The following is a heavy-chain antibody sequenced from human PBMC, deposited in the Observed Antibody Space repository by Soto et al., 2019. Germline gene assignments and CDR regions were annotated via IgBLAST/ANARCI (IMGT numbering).Heavy chain of an antibody. CDR1: GYTFTSYY. J-gene: IGHJ4*02. CDR2: INPSGGST. CDR3: ARDLTASTASYTAMVTYLVAY. Sequence: GASVKVSCKASGYTFTSYYMHWVRQAPGQGLEWMGIINPSGGSTSYAQKFQGRVTMTRDTSTSTVYMELSSLRSEDTAVYYCARDLTASTASYTAMVTYLVAYWGQGTLVTVSS. V-gene: IGHV1-46*01. D-gene: IGHD5-18*01.